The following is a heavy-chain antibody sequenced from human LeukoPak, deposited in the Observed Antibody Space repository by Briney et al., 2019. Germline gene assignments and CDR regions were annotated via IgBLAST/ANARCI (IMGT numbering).Heavy chain of an antibody. Sequence: GGSLRLSCAAPGFTFSSYGMHWVRQAPGKGLEWVAFIRYDGSNKYYADSVKGRFTISRDNSKNTLYLQMNSLRAEDTAVYYCARDPYSGNYGNYYYYYMDVWGKGTTVTISS. CDR1: GFTFSSYG. CDR2: IRYDGSNK. D-gene: IGHD1-26*01. J-gene: IGHJ6*03. CDR3: ARDPYSGNYGNYYYYYMDV. V-gene: IGHV3-30*02.